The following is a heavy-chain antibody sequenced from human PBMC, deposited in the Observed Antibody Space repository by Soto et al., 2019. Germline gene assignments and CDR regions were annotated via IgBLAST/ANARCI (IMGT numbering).Heavy chain of an antibody. J-gene: IGHJ4*02. D-gene: IGHD6-13*01. CDR2: IYYTGST. CDR3: AAAGTRFYYFDY. CDR1: GGSISSGGYD. V-gene: IGHV4-31*03. Sequence: QVQLQESGPGLVKPSQTLSLTCTVSGGSISSGGYDWSWIRQHPGKGLEWIGNIYYTGSTYYSPSLKRRLTMSIDTSKNQFSLRLRAVTAADTAMYYCAAAGTRFYYFDYWGQGTLVSVSS.